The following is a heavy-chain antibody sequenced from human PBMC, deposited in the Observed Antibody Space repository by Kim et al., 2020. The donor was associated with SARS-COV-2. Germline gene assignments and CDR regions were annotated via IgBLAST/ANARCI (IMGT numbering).Heavy chain of an antibody. J-gene: IGHJ5*02. Sequence: SETLSLTCTVSGGSISSSSYYWGWIHQPPGKGLEWIGSIYYSGSTYYNPSLKSRVTISVDTSKNQFSLKLSSVTAADTAVYYCAIPDSLNGFDPWGQGTLVTVSS. CDR2: IYYSGST. CDR3: AIPDSLNGFDP. V-gene: IGHV4-39*01. CDR1: GGSISSSSYY. D-gene: IGHD3-22*01.